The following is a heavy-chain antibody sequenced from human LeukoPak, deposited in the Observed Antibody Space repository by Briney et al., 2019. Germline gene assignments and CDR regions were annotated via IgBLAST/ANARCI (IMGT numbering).Heavy chain of an antibody. V-gene: IGHV4-59*01. CDR1: GGSISSYY. J-gene: IGHJ5*02. Sequence: SETLSLTCTVSGGSISSYYWSWIRQPPGKGLEWIGYIYYSGSTNYNPSLKSRVTISVDTSKNQFSLKLSSVTAADTAVYYCARRSGCSGGSCYNWFDPWGQGTLVTVSS. D-gene: IGHD2-15*01. CDR2: IYYSGST. CDR3: ARRSGCSGGSCYNWFDP.